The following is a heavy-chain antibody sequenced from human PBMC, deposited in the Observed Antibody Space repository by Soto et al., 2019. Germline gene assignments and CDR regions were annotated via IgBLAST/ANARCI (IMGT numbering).Heavy chain of an antibody. CDR2: ISGSGGSS. Sequence: GGSLRLSCAASGFTFSTYAMSWVRQAPGKGLEWVSAISGSGGSSYYADSVKGRFTISRDSSKNTLYLQMNSLRAEDTAVYYCAKEVVPAAIAGSYYYGMDVWGQGTTVTVSS. J-gene: IGHJ6*02. D-gene: IGHD2-2*01. CDR3: AKEVVPAAIAGSYYYGMDV. V-gene: IGHV3-23*01. CDR1: GFTFSTYA.